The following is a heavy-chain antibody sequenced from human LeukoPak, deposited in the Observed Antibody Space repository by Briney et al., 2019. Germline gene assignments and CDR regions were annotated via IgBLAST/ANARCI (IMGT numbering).Heavy chain of an antibody. CDR2: IYYSGST. Sequence: SETLSLTCTVSGGSISSYYWSWIRQPPGKGLEWIGYIYYSGSTNYNPSLKSRVTMSVDTSKNQFSLKLNSVTAADTAMYYCARSGGYCGPTTCHVTNFDFWGQGALVTVSS. CDR3: ARSGGYCGPTTCHVTNFDF. CDR1: GGSISSYY. D-gene: IGHD2-15*01. V-gene: IGHV4-59*08. J-gene: IGHJ4*02.